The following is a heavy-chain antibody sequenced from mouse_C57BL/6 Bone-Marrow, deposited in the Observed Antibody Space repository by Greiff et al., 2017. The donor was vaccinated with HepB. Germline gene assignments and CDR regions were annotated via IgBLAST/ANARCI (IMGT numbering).Heavy chain of an antibody. J-gene: IGHJ2*01. CDR1: GFTFSSYG. Sequence: EVMLVESGGDLVKPGGSLKLSCAASGFTFSSYGMSWVRQTPDKRLEWVATISSGGSYTYYPDSVKGRFTISRDNAKNTLYLQMSSLKSEDTAMYYCARRITTYYFDYWGQGTTLTVSS. D-gene: IGHD2-4*01. V-gene: IGHV5-6*02. CDR2: ISSGGSYT. CDR3: ARRITTYYFDY.